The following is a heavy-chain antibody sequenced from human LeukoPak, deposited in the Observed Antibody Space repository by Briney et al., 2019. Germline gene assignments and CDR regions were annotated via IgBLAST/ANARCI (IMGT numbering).Heavy chain of an antibody. CDR3: ARACQHLGELSLPNY. Sequence: ASGKVSCKASGYTFTNYAMNWVRQAPGQGLEWMGWIHPSTGNPTYAQGFTGRFVFSLDTSVSTTYLQISSLKAEDTAVYYCARACQHLGELSLPNYWGQGTLVTISS. D-gene: IGHD3-16*02. J-gene: IGHJ4*02. CDR1: GYTFTNYA. CDR2: IHPSTGNP. V-gene: IGHV7-4-1*02.